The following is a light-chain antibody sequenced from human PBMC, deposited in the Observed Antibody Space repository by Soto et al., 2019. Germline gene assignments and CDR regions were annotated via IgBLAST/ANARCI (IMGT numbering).Light chain of an antibody. CDR2: AAS. CDR3: QQSYNAPYT. J-gene: IGKJ2*01. Sequence: DIQMTQSPSPLSASVGDRVTITCRASQSISSYLNWYQQKPGKAPKLLIYAASTLQGGVPSRFGGSGSGTDFTLTISSLQPEDFATYYWQQSYNAPYTFGQGTKLEIK. V-gene: IGKV1-39*01. CDR1: QSISSY.